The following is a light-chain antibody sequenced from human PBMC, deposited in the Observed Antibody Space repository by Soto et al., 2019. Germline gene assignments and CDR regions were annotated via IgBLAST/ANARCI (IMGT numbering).Light chain of an antibody. CDR1: SGDGGNYNL. CDR2: EAF. V-gene: IGLV2-23*01. J-gene: IGLJ2*01. Sequence: QSVLTQPASVSGSPGQSITISCAGSSGDGGNYNLVSWYQQHPGKAPKLIVYEAFKRPLGISDRFSGSKSDNTASLTISGLQAEDEGDYYCYSYVNSNTLVFGGGTKVTVL. CDR3: YSYVNSNTLV.